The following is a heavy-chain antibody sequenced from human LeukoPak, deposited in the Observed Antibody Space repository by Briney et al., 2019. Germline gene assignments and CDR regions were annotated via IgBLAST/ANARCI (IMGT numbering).Heavy chain of an antibody. J-gene: IGHJ4*02. V-gene: IGHV3-23*01. CDR1: GFRFSGYW. CDR2: ISGSGGST. D-gene: IGHD2/OR15-2a*01. CDR3: AKEYGWTAYLSY. Sequence: GGSLRLSCAASGFRFSGYWMHWVRQAPGKGLEWVSAISGSGGSTYYADSVKGRFTISRDNSKNTLYLQMNSLRAEDTAVYYCAKEYGWTAYLSYWGQGTLVTVSS.